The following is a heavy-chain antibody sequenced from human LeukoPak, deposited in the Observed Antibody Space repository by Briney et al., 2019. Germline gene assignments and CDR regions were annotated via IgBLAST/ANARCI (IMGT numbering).Heavy chain of an antibody. CDR1: GFIFSDYW. D-gene: IGHD1-1*01. Sequence: PGGSLRLSCAASGFIFSDYWMTWVRQVPGRGLEWVANINRHGNEMHYVDSVKGRFTISRDNAKNSLYLQLDSLRVEDTAVYYCARVGTWELQRVFDYWGQGTLVTVSS. CDR3: ARVGTWELQRVFDY. J-gene: IGHJ4*02. CDR2: INRHGNEM. V-gene: IGHV3-7*01.